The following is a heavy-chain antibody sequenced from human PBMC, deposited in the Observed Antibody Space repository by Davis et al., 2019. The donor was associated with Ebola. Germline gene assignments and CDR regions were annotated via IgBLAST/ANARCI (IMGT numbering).Heavy chain of an antibody. CDR2: ISGSGGST. J-gene: IGHJ4*02. Sequence: GESLKISCAASGFTFSSYAMSWVRQAPGKGLEWVSAISGSGGSTYYADSVKGRFTISRDNSKNTLYLQMNSLRAEDTAVYYCAKEEYDYIWGSYRYYFDYWGQGTLVTVSS. CDR3: AKEEYDYIWGSYRYYFDY. D-gene: IGHD3-16*02. V-gene: IGHV3-23*01. CDR1: GFTFSSYA.